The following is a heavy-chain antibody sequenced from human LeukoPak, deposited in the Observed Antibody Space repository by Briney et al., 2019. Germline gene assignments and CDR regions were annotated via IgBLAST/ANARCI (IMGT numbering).Heavy chain of an antibody. J-gene: IGHJ3*02. D-gene: IGHD4-11*01. CDR1: GGSISSYY. CDR3: AGRLGAFDI. Sequence: SETLSLTCTVSGGSISSYYWSWIRQPPGKGLEWIGYIYYSGSTNYNPSLKSRVTISVDTSKNQFSLKLGSVTAADTAVYYCAGRLGAFDIWGQGTMVTVSS. V-gene: IGHV4-59*01. CDR2: IYYSGST.